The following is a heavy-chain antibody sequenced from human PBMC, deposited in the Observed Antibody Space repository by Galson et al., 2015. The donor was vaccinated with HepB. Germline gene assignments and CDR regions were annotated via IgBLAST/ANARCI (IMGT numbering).Heavy chain of an antibody. D-gene: IGHD2-2*01. Sequence: QSGAEVKKPGESLRISCKGSGYSFTTYWISWVRQMPGKGLQCMGIIYPGDSETRYSPSFQGQVTISADKSINTAYLQWRSLKASDTAMYYCARLGHEGYHYYGMDVWGQGTTVTVSS. J-gene: IGHJ6*02. V-gene: IGHV5-51*01. CDR3: ARLGHEGYHYYGMDV. CDR1: GYSFTTYW. CDR2: IYPGDSET.